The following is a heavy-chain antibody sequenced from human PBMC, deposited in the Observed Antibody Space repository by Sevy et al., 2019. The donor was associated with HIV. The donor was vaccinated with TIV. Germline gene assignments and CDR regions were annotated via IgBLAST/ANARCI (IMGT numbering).Heavy chain of an antibody. D-gene: IGHD2-21*01. J-gene: IGHJ6*02. CDR2: IVVGSGNT. CDR1: GFTFTSSA. CDR3: AAAPYCGSDCSTTRYYYYGMDV. Sequence: ASVKVSCKASGFTFTSSAVQWVRQARGQRLEWIGWIVVGSGNTNYAQKFQERVTITRDMSTSTAYMELSSLRSEDTAVYYCAAAPYCGSDCSTTRYYYYGMDVWGQGTTVTVSS. V-gene: IGHV1-58*01.